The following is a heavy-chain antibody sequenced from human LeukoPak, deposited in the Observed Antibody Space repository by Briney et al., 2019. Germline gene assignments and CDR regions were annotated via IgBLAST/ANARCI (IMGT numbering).Heavy chain of an antibody. CDR3: AREYSGYDYYFDY. V-gene: IGHV1-69*01. D-gene: IGHD5-12*01. Sequence: SVKVSCTASGGTFSSYAISWVRQAPGQGLEWMGGIIPIFGTANYAQKFQGRVTITADESTSTAYMELSSLRSEDTAVYYCAREYSGYDYYFDYWGQGTLVTVSS. CDR2: IIPIFGTA. CDR1: GGTFSSYA. J-gene: IGHJ4*02.